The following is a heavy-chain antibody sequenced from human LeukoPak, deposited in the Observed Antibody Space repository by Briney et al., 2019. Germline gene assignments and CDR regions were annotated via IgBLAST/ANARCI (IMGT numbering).Heavy chain of an antibody. CDR3: ARARYCANSVCHIGGGLDV. V-gene: IGHV3-7*04. CDR2: IKQDGRET. D-gene: IGHD2-8*01. CDR1: GYPFVNNW. Sequence: PGGSLRLSCAASGYPFVNNWMTWVRQAPGKGLESVATIKQDGRETYYVDSVKGRFSISRDNARDSMYLQMNILRAEDAAVYYCARARYCANSVCHIGGGLDVWGPGTTVTVSS. J-gene: IGHJ6*02.